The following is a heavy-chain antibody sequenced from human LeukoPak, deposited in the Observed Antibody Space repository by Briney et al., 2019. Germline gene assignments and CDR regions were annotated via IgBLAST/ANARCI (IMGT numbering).Heavy chain of an antibody. V-gene: IGHV3-7*01. Sequence: PGGSLRLSCAASAFTFSDYWMTWVRQAPGKGLERVANIKEDGSEKYYVDSVKGRFTISRDNAKNSLYLQMSSLRAEDTAVYYCAKDGTLHGDYWGQGTLVTVSS. CDR2: IKEDGSEK. D-gene: IGHD3-10*01. CDR1: AFTFSDYW. CDR3: AKDGTLHGDY. J-gene: IGHJ4*02.